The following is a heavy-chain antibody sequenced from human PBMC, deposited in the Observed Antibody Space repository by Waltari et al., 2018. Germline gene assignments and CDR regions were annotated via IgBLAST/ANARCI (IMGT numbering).Heavy chain of an antibody. CDR3: ARDGGPPVGIYCMDV. V-gene: IGHV4-38-2*01. Sequence: ETLSLTCAVSGYSISSGYYWGWIRQPPGKGLEWVGSMYHSGNSYYNPSLKSRVAISVDTSKNQFSLKLNSVTAADTAVYYCARDGGPPVGIYCMDVWGQGTTVTVSS. D-gene: IGHD4-17*01. CDR1: GYSISSGYY. J-gene: IGHJ6*02. CDR2: MYHSGNS.